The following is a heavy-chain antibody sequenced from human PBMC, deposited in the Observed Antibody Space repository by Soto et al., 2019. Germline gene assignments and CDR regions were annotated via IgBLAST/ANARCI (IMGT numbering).Heavy chain of an antibody. V-gene: IGHV3-53*04. CDR2: IYSGGST. CDR1: GFTVSSNY. D-gene: IGHD3-3*01. CDR3: ARAPSTDPSNYDFWSGYPANYYFDY. Sequence: GGSLRLSCAASGFTVSSNYMSWVRQAPGKGLEWVSVIYSGGSTYYADSVKGRFTISRHNSKNTLYLQMNSLRAEDTAVYYCARAPSTDPSNYDFWSGYPANYYFDYWGQGTLVTVSS. J-gene: IGHJ4*02.